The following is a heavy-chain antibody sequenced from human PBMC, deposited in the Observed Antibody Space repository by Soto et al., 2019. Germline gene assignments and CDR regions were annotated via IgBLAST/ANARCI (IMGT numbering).Heavy chain of an antibody. CDR3: AKVEEYCSGGSCYLFDY. CDR2: ISGSGGST. CDR1: GFTFSSYA. Sequence: GGSLRLSCAASGFTFSSYAMSWFRQAPGKGLEWVSAISGSGGSTYYADSVKGRFTISRDNSKNTLYLQMNSLRAEDTAVYYCAKVEEYCSGGSCYLFDYWGQGTLVTVSS. D-gene: IGHD2-15*01. V-gene: IGHV3-23*01. J-gene: IGHJ4*02.